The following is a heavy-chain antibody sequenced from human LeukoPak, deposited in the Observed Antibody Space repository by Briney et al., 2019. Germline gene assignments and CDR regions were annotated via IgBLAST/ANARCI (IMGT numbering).Heavy chain of an antibody. V-gene: IGHV4-59*01. CDR2: IYYSGST. CDR1: GGSISSYY. J-gene: IGHJ4*02. Sequence: SETLSLTCTVSGGSISSYYWSWIRQPPGKGLEWIGHIYYSGSTNYSPSLKSRVTISVDTSKNQFSLKLTSVTPADTAVYYCARGPNRYYFDYWGQGTLVTVSS. D-gene: IGHD1-14*01. CDR3: ARGPNRYYFDY.